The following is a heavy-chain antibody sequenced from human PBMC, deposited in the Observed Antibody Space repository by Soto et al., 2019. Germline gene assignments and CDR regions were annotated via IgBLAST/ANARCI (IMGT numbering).Heavy chain of an antibody. V-gene: IGHV3-23*01. CDR2: ISGSGGST. J-gene: IGHJ6*02. CDR1: GFTFSSYA. CDR3: ATHSHYDVWSGPKGGYYYYRMDV. D-gene: IGHD3-3*01. Sequence: GGSLRLSCAASGFTFSSYAMSWVRQAPGKGLEWVSAISGSGGSTYYADSVKGRFTISRDNSKNTLYLQMNSLRAEDTAVYYCATHSHYDVWSGPKGGYYYYRMDVWGQGTTVTVSS.